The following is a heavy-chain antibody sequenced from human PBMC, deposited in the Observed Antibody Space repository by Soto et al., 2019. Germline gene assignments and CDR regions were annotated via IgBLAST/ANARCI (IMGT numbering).Heavy chain of an antibody. J-gene: IGHJ5*02. D-gene: IGHD2-21*01. Sequence: PGGSLRLSCVVSGFTFNDHYMEWVRQATGKGLEWIGRSRNKVNSYTTMYAASVKDRFTISRDDAKNSLYLQMNSLGAEDTAVYFCERDVGPKKAYSHSRPGPWGQGTLVTVSS. CDR3: ERDVGPKKAYSHSRPGP. V-gene: IGHV3-72*01. CDR2: SRNKVNSYTT. CDR1: GFTFNDHY.